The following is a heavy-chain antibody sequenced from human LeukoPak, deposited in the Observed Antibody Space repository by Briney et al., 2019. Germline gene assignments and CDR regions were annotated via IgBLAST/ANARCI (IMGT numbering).Heavy chain of an antibody. V-gene: IGHV1-2*02. CDR2: INPNSGGT. CDR1: GYTFTGYY. CDR3: ARSSGGATLSLDY. J-gene: IGHJ4*02. Sequence: GASVKVSCKASGYTFTGYYMHWVRQAPGQGLEWMGWINPNSGGTNYAQKFQGRVTMTRDTSISTAYMELSRLRSDDTAVYYCARSSGGATLSLDYWGQGTLVTVSS. D-gene: IGHD1-26*01.